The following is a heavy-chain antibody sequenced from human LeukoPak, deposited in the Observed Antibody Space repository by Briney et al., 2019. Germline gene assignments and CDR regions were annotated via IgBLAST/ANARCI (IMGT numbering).Heavy chain of an antibody. Sequence: PGGSLRLSCAASGFTFSSYAMSWVRQAPGKGLEWVSAISGSGGSTYYADSVKGRFTISRDNSKNTLYLQMNSLRAEDTAVYYCAKGPSESYYDFWSGYYLPDYWGQGTLVTVSS. J-gene: IGHJ4*02. V-gene: IGHV3-23*01. CDR2: ISGSGGST. D-gene: IGHD3-3*01. CDR1: GFTFSSYA. CDR3: AKGPSESYYDFWSGYYLPDY.